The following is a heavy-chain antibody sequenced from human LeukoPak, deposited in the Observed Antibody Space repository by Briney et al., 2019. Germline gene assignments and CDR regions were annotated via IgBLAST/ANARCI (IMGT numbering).Heavy chain of an antibody. CDR2: IYYSGST. D-gene: IGHD3-22*01. J-gene: IGHJ4*02. CDR1: GGAISSTSYY. CDR3: ARDSGGYSTVDY. V-gene: IGHV4-39*07. Sequence: SETLSLTCTVSGGAISSTSYYWGWIRQPPGKGLEWIGSIYYSGSTYANPSLKSRLTISVDTSMNQFSLKLTSVTAADTAVYYCARDSGGYSTVDYWGQGTLVTVSS.